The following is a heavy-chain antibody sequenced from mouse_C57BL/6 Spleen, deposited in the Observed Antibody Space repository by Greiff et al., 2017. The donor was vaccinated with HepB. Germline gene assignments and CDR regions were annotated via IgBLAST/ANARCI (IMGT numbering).Heavy chain of an antibody. CDR2: INPNNGGT. CDR1: GYTFTDYN. J-gene: IGHJ1*03. V-gene: IGHV1-18*01. CDR3: ARSTVDWYFDV. Sequence: VQLQQSGPELVKPGASVKIPCKASGYTFTDYNMDWVKQSHGKSLEWIGDINPNNGGTIYNQKFTGKVTLTVDKSSSTAYLELRRLTSEDTAVYYCARSTVDWYFDVWGTGTTVTVSS. D-gene: IGHD1-1*01.